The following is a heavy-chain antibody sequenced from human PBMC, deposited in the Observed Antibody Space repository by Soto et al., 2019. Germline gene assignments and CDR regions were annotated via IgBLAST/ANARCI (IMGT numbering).Heavy chain of an antibody. CDR1: RYTFTNFY. CDR2: INPSGGST. CDR3: ARSQVGPPLDV. J-gene: IGHJ6*02. Sequence: GASVKVSCKASRYTFTNFYIHWLRQAPGQGLEWMGIINPSGGSTTYPQKFQGRVTMTRDTSTSTVHMELITLRSEDTAVYYCARSQVGPPLDVCGPGPTVTVYS. D-gene: IGHD1-26*01. V-gene: IGHV1-46*01.